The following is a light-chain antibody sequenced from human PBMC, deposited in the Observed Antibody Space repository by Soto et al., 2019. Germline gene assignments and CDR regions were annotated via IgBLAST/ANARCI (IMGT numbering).Light chain of an antibody. J-gene: IGLJ2*01. CDR3: TSWTTSTTMI. Sequence: QSALTQPASVSGSPGPSITISCTGTSSDIGAYNYVSWYQQHPGKAPKLMIYDVNIRPSGVSNRFSGSKSGNTASLTISGLQAEDEADYYCTSWTTSTTMIFGGGTKVTVL. CDR2: DVN. V-gene: IGLV2-14*03. CDR1: SSDIGAYNY.